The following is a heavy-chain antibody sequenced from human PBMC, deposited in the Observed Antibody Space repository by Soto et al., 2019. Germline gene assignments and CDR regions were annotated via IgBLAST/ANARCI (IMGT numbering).Heavy chain of an antibody. CDR1: GGSISSYY. CDR2: IYYSGST. V-gene: IGHV4-59*01. J-gene: IGHJ6*02. CDR3: AREVPARHPVLRYGMDV. D-gene: IGHD2-2*01. Sequence: SETLSLTCTVSGGSISSYYWSWIRQPPGKGLEWIGYIYYSGSTNYNPSLKSRVTISVDTSKNQFSLKLSSVTAAGTAVYYCAREVPARHPVLRYGMDVWGQGTTVTVSS.